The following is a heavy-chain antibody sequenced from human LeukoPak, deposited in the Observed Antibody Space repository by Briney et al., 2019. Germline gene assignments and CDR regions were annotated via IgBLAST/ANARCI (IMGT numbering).Heavy chain of an antibody. CDR3: ARDVNYYYGMDV. CDR2: ISYDGSNK. V-gene: IGHV3-30-3*01. J-gene: IGHJ6*02. Sequence: GGSLRLSCAASGFTVSSNYMSWVRQAPGKGLEWVAVISYDGSNKYYADSVKGRFTISRDNSKNTLYLQMNSLRAEDTAVYYCARDVNYYYGMDVWGQGTTVTVSS. CDR1: GFTVSSNY.